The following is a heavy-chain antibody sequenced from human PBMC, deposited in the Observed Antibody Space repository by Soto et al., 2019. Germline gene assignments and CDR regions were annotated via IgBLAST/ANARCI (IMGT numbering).Heavy chain of an antibody. CDR2: IFYSGST. CDR3: ARQPTTGDTDLWFDP. CDR1: GGSISTSRSY. V-gene: IGHV4-39*01. Sequence: QLQLLESGPGLVKASETLSLTCSVSGGSISTSRSYWAWIRQPPGKGLEWLANIFYSGSTFYNPSLASGCSVSVDTSKHEFSLKLRSVTAADTAVYYCARQPTTGDTDLWFDPWGQGTLVTVSS. J-gene: IGHJ5*02. D-gene: IGHD2-21*01.